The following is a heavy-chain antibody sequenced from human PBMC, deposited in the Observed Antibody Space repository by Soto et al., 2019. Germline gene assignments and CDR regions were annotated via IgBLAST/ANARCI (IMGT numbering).Heavy chain of an antibody. CDR3: AYSGYDSWFDP. V-gene: IGHV1-2*04. CDR2: INPNSGGT. Sequence: ASVKVSCKASGHTFTGYYIHWVRQAPGQGLEWMGWINPNSGGTNYAQKFQGWVTMTTDTSISTAYMELSRLTSEDTAVYYCAYSGYDSWFDPWGQGTLVTVSS. CDR1: GHTFTGYY. D-gene: IGHD5-12*01. J-gene: IGHJ5*02.